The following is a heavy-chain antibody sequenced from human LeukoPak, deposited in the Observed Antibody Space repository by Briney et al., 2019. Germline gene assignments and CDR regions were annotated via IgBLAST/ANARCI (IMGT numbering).Heavy chain of an antibody. D-gene: IGHD6-19*01. Sequence: GGSLRLSCAASGFTFSGYWMSWARQAPGKGLEWVANIKNDGSEKKYVDSVKGRFTISRDNAKNSLYLQMNSLRVEDTAVYYCAREVAGTAFDIWGQGTMVAVSS. CDR3: AREVAGTAFDI. CDR1: GFTFSGYW. J-gene: IGHJ3*02. V-gene: IGHV3-7*01. CDR2: IKNDGSEK.